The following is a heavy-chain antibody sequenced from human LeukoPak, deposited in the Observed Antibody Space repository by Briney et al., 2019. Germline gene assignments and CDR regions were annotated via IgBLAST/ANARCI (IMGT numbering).Heavy chain of an antibody. CDR1: GESLNGHY. D-gene: IGHD2-8*01. V-gene: IGHV4-34*01. CDR2: GEDSGGT. CDR3: AKNGQSGFSFDP. Sequence: SETLSLTCAVYGESLNGHYWSWIRQPPGKGLEWIGEGEDSGGTKFNPSLKGRVTISADTSKNQFSLKLTSVTAADTAVYYCAKNGQSGFSFDPWGQGTLVTVYS. J-gene: IGHJ5*02.